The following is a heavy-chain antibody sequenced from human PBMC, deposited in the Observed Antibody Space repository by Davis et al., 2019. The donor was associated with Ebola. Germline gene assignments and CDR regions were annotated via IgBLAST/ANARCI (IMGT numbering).Heavy chain of an antibody. J-gene: IGHJ5*02. D-gene: IGHD6-13*01. CDR2: ISYDGSNK. V-gene: IGHV3-30*18. CDR3: AKVDSSSWYGRS. Sequence: GGSLRLSCAASGFAFSDSYMTWIRQAPGKGLEWVAVISYDGSNKYYADSVKGRFTISRDNSKNTLYLQMNSLRAEDTAVYYCAKVDSSSWYGRSWGQGTLVTVSS. CDR1: GFAFSDSY.